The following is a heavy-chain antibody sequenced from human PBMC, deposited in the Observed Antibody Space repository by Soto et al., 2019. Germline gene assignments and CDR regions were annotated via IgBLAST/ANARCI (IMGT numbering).Heavy chain of an antibody. Sequence: QVQLVESGGGVVQPGRSLRLSCAASGFTFSSYGMHWVRQAPGKGLEWVAVIWYDGSNKYYADSVKGRFTISRDNSKNTLYLQMNSLRAEDTAVYYCARDPGLRYGDFGAYYYYMDVWGKGTTVTVSS. D-gene: IGHD4-17*01. J-gene: IGHJ6*03. CDR3: ARDPGLRYGDFGAYYYYMDV. V-gene: IGHV3-33*01. CDR1: GFTFSSYG. CDR2: IWYDGSNK.